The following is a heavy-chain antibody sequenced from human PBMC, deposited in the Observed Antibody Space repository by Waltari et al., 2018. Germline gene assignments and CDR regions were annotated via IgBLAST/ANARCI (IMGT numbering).Heavy chain of an antibody. D-gene: IGHD3-9*01. CDR1: GGSINSSSYY. CDR3: GRHDLDEGLVSTGFFDF. V-gene: IGHV4-39*01. CDR2: IYYSGKT. Sequence: QLQLQESGPGLVKPAETLSVTCTVSGGSINSSSYYWAWIRQPPGKGLGWLGSIYYSGKTYYNPSLKSRVTISVDTSKNRFSLKLSSVTAADTAVYYCGRHDLDEGLVSTGFFDFWGQGKLVTVSS. J-gene: IGHJ4*02.